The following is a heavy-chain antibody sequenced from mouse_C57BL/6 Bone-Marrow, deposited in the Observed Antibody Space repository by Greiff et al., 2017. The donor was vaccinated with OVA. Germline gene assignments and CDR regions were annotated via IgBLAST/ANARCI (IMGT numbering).Heavy chain of an antibody. CDR3: ARWTVTTRNYAMDD. Sequence: VQLQQSGAELVRPGSSVKMSCKTSGYTFTSYGINWVKQRPGQGLEWIGYIYIGNGYTEYNEKFKGKATMTSDTYSSTAYMLLSSLTSEDSAIYFCARWTVTTRNYAMDDWGQGTSVTVSS. V-gene: IGHV1-58*01. CDR2: IYIGNGYT. CDR1: GYTFTSYG. D-gene: IGHD2-2*01. J-gene: IGHJ4*01.